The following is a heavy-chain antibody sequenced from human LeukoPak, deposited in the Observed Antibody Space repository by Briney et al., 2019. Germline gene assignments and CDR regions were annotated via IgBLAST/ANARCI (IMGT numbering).Heavy chain of an antibody. J-gene: IGHJ5*02. CDR1: GGTFGSYA. D-gene: IGHD5-18*01. Sequence: SVKVSCKASGGTFGSYAISWVRQAPGQGLEWMGGIIPIFGTANYAQKFQGRVTITADESTSTAYMELSSLRSEDTAVYYCARVAWDTAMDNNWFDPWGQGTLVTVSS. CDR3: ARVAWDTAMDNNWFDP. CDR2: IIPIFGTA. V-gene: IGHV1-69*13.